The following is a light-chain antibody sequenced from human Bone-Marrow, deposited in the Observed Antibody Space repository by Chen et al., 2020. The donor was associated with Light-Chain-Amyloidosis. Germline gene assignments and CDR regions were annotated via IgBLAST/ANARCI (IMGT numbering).Light chain of an antibody. Sequence: SYELTQPPSVSVSPGQTARITCSGDDLPTKYAYWYQQKPGQAPVLVIHRDTERPSGISERFSGYSSGTPATLTISGVQAEDEADYHCQSADSSGTYEEIFGGGTKLTVL. CDR2: RDT. V-gene: IGLV3-25*03. CDR3: QSADSSGTYEEI. J-gene: IGLJ2*01. CDR1: DLPTKY.